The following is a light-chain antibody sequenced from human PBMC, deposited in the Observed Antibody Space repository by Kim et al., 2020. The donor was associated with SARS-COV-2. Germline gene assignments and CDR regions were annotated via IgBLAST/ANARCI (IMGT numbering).Light chain of an antibody. CDR2: AAS. CDR1: QGISSY. J-gene: IGKJ4*01. V-gene: IGKV1-8*01. CDR3: QQYYSYPPLT. Sequence: STGDRATITCRASQGISSYLAWYQQKPGKAPKLLIYAASTLQSGVPSRFSGSGSGTDFTLTISCLQSEDFATYYCQQYYSYPPLTFGGGTKVDIK.